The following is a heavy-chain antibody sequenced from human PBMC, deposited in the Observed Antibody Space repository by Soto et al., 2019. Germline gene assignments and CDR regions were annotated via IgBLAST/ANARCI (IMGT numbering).Heavy chain of an antibody. CDR3: ARDWDSSGLFDP. Sequence: PSETLSLTCSVSGASITTYYWSWIRQPPGKGLEWIGSISYSGSTKYNPSLESRVMISLDTSKNQFSLRLTSVTAADTALYYCARDWDSSGLFDPWGRGALVTVSS. V-gene: IGHV4-59*01. D-gene: IGHD3-10*01. CDR1: GASITTYY. J-gene: IGHJ5*02. CDR2: ISYSGST.